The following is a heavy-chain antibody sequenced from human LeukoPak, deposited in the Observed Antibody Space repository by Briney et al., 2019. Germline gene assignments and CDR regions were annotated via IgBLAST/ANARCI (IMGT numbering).Heavy chain of an antibody. CDR3: AKVGGITIYSFGPDY. J-gene: IGHJ4*02. D-gene: IGHD3-9*01. CDR1: GFTVSSNY. V-gene: IGHV3-53*01. CDR2: IYSGGST. Sequence: GGSLRLSCAASGFTVSSNYMSWVRQAPGKGLEWVSVIYSGGSTYYADSVKGRFTISRDNSKNTLYLQMNSLRAEDTAVYYCAKVGGITIYSFGPDYWGQGTLVTVSS.